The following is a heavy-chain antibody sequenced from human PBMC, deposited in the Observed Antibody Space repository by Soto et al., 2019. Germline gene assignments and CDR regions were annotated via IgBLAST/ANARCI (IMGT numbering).Heavy chain of an antibody. V-gene: IGHV3-48*02. D-gene: IGHD1-26*01. Sequence: GGSLRLSCAASGFTFSNYNMNWVRQAPGKGLEWISHIRISDGATFYADSVKGRFTISRDNAKYSLYLQMNSLRDEDTAIYYCACGSYSKPNYWGQGTRVTVSS. CDR3: ACGSYSKPNY. CDR1: GFTFSNYN. CDR2: IRISDGAT. J-gene: IGHJ4*02.